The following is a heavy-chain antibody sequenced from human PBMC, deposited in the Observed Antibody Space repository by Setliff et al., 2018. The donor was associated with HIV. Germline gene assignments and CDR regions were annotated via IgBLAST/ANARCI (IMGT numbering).Heavy chain of an antibody. J-gene: IGHJ3*02. V-gene: IGHV4-38-2*02. D-gene: IGHD4-17*01. CDR1: GYSISSGYY. CDR3: ARGTTLNVVPDAFDI. Sequence: PSETLSLTCTVTGYSISSGYYWAWIRQPPGKGLEWIGYIYHAGSTYYNPSLKSRVTISVDTSKNQIPLRLNSLTAADTAVYYCARGTTLNVVPDAFDIWGQGTMVTV. CDR2: IYHAGST.